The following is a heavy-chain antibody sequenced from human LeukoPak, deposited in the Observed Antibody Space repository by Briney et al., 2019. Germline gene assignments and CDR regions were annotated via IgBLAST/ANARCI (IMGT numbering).Heavy chain of an antibody. J-gene: IGHJ5*02. Sequence: GGSLRLSCAASGFTFSSYAMSWVRQARGKGLEWVSAISGSGGSTYYADSVEGRFTISRDNSKNTLYLQMNSLRAEDTAVYYCAKLSKGWFDPWGQGTLVTVSS. V-gene: IGHV3-23*01. CDR1: GFTFSSYA. CDR2: ISGSGGST. CDR3: AKLSKGWFDP.